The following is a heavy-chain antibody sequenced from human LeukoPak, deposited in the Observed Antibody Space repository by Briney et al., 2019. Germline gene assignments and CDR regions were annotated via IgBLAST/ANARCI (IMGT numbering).Heavy chain of an antibody. Sequence: SETLSLTCTVSGGSISSYYWSWIRQPPGKGLEWIGYIYYSGSTNYNPSLKSRVTISVDTSKNQFSLKLSSVTAADTAVYYCARGNSSSSWHYYFDYWGQGTLVTVSS. V-gene: IGHV4-59*12. CDR3: ARGNSSSSWHYYFDY. CDR2: IYYSGST. J-gene: IGHJ4*02. D-gene: IGHD6-13*01. CDR1: GGSISSYY.